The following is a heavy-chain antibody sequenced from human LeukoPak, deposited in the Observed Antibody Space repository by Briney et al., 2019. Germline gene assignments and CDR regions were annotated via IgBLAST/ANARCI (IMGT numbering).Heavy chain of an antibody. CDR3: ELIAAPPYGMDV. Sequence: GGSLRLSCAASGFSFDDYAMHWVRQAPGKGLEWVSAISSSGGTTYYADSVKGRFTISRDNSKNTLFLQMNSLRPEDTAVYYCELIAAPPYGMDVWGQGTTVTVSS. CDR1: GFSFDDYA. J-gene: IGHJ6*02. D-gene: IGHD6-13*01. CDR2: ISSSGGTT. V-gene: IGHV3-23*01.